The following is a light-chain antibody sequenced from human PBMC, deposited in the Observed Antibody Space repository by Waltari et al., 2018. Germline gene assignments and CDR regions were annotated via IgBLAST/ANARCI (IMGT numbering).Light chain of an antibody. CDR2: WAS. CDR3: QQCHGTSWT. CDR1: QSVLDSSNNRNC. V-gene: IGKV4-1*01. Sequence: DIVMTQSPDSLAVSLGDRATISCKSSQSVLDSSNNRNCLAWYQQRPGQPPRLLIYWASTRNSGVPDRVSGSGSGTDFTLTISSLQAEDVAVYYCQQCHGTSWTFGQGTRVEI. J-gene: IGKJ1*01.